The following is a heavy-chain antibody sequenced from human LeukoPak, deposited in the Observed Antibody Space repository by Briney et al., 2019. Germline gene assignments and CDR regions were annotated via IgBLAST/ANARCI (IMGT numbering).Heavy chain of an antibody. CDR3: AKASSFDTRIQPPTPYYFDC. J-gene: IGHJ4*02. Sequence: PGGSLRLSCAASGFTFDDYATHWVRQAPGKGLEWVSGISWNSGSIGYADSVKGRFTISRDNAKNSLYLQMNSLRAEDTALYYCAKASSFDTRIQPPTPYYFDCWGQGTLVTVSS. CDR2: ISWNSGSI. D-gene: IGHD5-18*01. V-gene: IGHV3-9*01. CDR1: GFTFDDYA.